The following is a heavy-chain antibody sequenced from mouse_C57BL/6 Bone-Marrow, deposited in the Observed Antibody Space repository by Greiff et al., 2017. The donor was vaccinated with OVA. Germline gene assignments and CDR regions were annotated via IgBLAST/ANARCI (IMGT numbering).Heavy chain of an antibody. CDR1: GFTFSDYG. J-gene: IGHJ1*03. D-gene: IGHD2-4*01. CDR2: ISNLAYSI. V-gene: IGHV5-15*01. CDR3: AREDYDWYFDV. Sequence: DVKLVESGGGLVQPGGSLKLSCAASGFTFSDYGMAWVRQAPRKGPEWVAFISNLAYSIYYADTVTGRFTISRENAKNTLYLEMSSLRSEDTAMYYCAREDYDWYFDVWGTGTTVTVSS.